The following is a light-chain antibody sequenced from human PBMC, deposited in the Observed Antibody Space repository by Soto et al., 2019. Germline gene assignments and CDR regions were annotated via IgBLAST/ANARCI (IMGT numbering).Light chain of an antibody. J-gene: IGKJ2*01. Sequence: EIVLTLSPGTLWFSPGERATLSCRSSQSVSSSYLAWYQQKPGQAPRLLIYDASSRATGIPDRFSGSGSGTDVTLTISRLEPEDFALYYCQQYGNSLYTFGQGTKLEIK. CDR3: QQYGNSLYT. CDR2: DAS. CDR1: QSVSSSY. V-gene: IGKV3-20*01.